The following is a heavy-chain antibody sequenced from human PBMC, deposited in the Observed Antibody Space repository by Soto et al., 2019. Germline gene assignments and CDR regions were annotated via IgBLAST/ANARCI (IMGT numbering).Heavy chain of an antibody. CDR2: ISARGGSS. V-gene: IGHV3-23*01. Sequence: DVQLLESGGGLVQPGGSLRLCCAASGFSFSSYAMVWVRQAPGKGLEWVAVISARGGSSYFADSVKGRFTLSRDKSKNVLSLEMNSLRAEDTAIYFCAKGSIEYSASVDNWGQGTLVVVSS. CDR3: AKGSIEYSASVDN. CDR1: GFSFSSYA. D-gene: IGHD5-12*01. J-gene: IGHJ4*02.